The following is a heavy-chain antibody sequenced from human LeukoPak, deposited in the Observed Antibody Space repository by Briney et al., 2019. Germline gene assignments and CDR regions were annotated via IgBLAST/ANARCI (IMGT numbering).Heavy chain of an antibody. Sequence: PGGSLRLSCAASGFTFSSYAMHWVRQAPGKGLEWVSVISYDGSSNYYADSVKGRLTISRDNSKSTLYMQMNGLRAEDTAVYYCARGGNCYGDSCHYYSGMDVWGQGATVTVSS. CDR2: ISYDGSSN. CDR3: ARGGNCYGDSCHYYSGMDV. V-gene: IGHV3-30*04. CDR1: GFTFSSYA. J-gene: IGHJ6*02. D-gene: IGHD2-15*01.